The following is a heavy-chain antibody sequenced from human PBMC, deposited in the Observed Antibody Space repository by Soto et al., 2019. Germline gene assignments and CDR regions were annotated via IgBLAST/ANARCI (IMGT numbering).Heavy chain of an antibody. Sequence: GASVKVSCKASGYSFTDYHIHWVRQAPGQGLEWLGRINPKSGGTNYAQKFQGRVTMTRDTSISTTYMELSRLRSDDTAVYYRARLKSSSESRYGMDVWGQGTTVTVSS. V-gene: IGHV1-2*06. CDR1: GYSFTDYH. CDR2: INPKSGGT. J-gene: IGHJ6*02. CDR3: ARLKSSSESRYGMDV. D-gene: IGHD6-6*01.